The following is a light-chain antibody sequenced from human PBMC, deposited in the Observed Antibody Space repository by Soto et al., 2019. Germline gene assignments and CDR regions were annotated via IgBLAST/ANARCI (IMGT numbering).Light chain of an antibody. J-gene: IGKJ2*01. CDR1: QNIDNL. CDR3: QQSDSPPYT. CDR2: DGS. V-gene: IGKV1-5*01. Sequence: DIQMTQSASTLSASVGDGVTITCRASQNIDNLLAWYQQKPGQAPKVVIFDGSRLETGVPSRFSGSGSGTTFTLTISSLQPEDFSTYYCQQSDSPPYTFGQGTKMDIK.